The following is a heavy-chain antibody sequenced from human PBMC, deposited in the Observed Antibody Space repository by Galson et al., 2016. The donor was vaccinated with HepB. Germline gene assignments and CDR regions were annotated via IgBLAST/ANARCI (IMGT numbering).Heavy chain of an antibody. CDR3: ARIRAGGWNLYHVDY. D-gene: IGHD1-7*01. J-gene: IGHJ4*02. CDR1: GFSLSTRGMY. V-gene: IGHV2-70*01. CDR2: IDWDDDK. Sequence: PALVKPTQTLTLTCAFSGFSLSTRGMYVSWIRRPPGKALEWLALIDWDDDKYYSTSLKTRLTISKDTSKNQVVLRMTNMDPVDTATYYCARIRAGGWNLYHVDYWGQGTLVTVSP.